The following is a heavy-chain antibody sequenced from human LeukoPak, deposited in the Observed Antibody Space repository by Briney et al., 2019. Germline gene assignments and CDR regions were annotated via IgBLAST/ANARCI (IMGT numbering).Heavy chain of an antibody. CDR1: GGSISSYY. D-gene: IGHD2-21*02. CDR2: INHSGST. V-gene: IGHV4-34*01. J-gene: IGHJ6*02. CDR3: ARGRGTAPHLNYGMDV. Sequence: SETLSLTCTVSGGSISSYYWSWIRQPPGKGLEWIGEINHSGSTNYNPSLKSRVTISVDTSKNQFSLKLSSVTAADTAVYYCARGRGTAPHLNYGMDVWGQGTTVTVSS.